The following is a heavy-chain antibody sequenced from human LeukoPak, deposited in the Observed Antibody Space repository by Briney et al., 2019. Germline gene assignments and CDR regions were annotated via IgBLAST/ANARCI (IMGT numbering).Heavy chain of an antibody. Sequence: GGSLRLSCAASGFTVSSNYMSWVRQAPGKGLEWVSVIYNGGSTYYADSVKGRFTISRDNSKNTLYLQMNSLRAEDTAVYYCARERSGYDFLFVDYWGQGTLVTVSS. V-gene: IGHV3-53*01. D-gene: IGHD5-12*01. J-gene: IGHJ4*02. CDR1: GFTVSSNY. CDR3: ARERSGYDFLFVDY. CDR2: IYNGGST.